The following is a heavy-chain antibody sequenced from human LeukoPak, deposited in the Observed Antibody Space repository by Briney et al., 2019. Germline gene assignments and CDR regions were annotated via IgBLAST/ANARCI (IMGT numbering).Heavy chain of an antibody. J-gene: IGHJ4*02. V-gene: IGHV3-30-3*01. Sequence: GGSLRLSCAASGFTFSSYWMSWVRQAPGKGLEGVAVISCDGSNKYYADSVKGRFTISRDNSKNTLYLQMNSLRAEDTAVYYCARAGLVASSHHHDYWGQGTLVTVSS. D-gene: IGHD2-2*01. CDR3: ARAGLVASSHHHDY. CDR2: ISCDGSNK. CDR1: GFTFSSYW.